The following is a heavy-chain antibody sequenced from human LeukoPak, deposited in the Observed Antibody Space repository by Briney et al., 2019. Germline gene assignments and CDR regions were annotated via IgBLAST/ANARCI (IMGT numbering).Heavy chain of an antibody. CDR1: GEYFSTYY. J-gene: IGHJ3*02. Sequence: SETLSLTCAVYGEYFSTYYYSWIRQPPGKGLEWIGEINHSGSTNYNPSLKSRVTISVDRSKNQFSLKLNSVTAADTAVYYCASPMTFMVRGLHGIDGFNIWGQGTMVTVSS. V-gene: IGHV4-34*01. CDR3: ASPMTFMVRGLHGIDGFNI. CDR2: INHSGST. D-gene: IGHD3-10*01.